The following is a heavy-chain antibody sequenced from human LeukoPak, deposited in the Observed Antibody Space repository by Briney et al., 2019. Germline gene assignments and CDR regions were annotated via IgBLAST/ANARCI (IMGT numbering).Heavy chain of an antibody. D-gene: IGHD2-8*02. CDR3: AHRPAYQTGGGAFDI. CDR1: GFSLTTSGVG. V-gene: IGHV2-5*02. Sequence: SGPTLVKPTQTLTLTCTFSGFSLTTSGVGVGWIRQPPGKALEWLALIYWDDDKRYSPSLKSRLTITKDTSKNQVVLTMTNMDPVDTATYYCAHRPAYQTGGGAFDIWGQGAMVTVSS. J-gene: IGHJ3*02. CDR2: IYWDDDK.